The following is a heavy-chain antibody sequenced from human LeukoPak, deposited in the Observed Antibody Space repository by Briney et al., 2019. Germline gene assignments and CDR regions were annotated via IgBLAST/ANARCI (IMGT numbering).Heavy chain of an antibody. CDR2: ISTSGRT. D-gene: IGHD3-22*01. CDR1: GFTFSSDA. J-gene: IGHJ4*02. CDR3: ARGLDSSGYYHVVDS. V-gene: IGHV3-23*01. Sequence: GGSLRLSWADSGFTFSSDARSWVRQAPGKGLEWVSLISTSGRTHYADSVQGRFTISRDNSKHTLSLHMNSLRAEDTAVYYCARGLDSSGYYHVVDSWGQGALVTVSS.